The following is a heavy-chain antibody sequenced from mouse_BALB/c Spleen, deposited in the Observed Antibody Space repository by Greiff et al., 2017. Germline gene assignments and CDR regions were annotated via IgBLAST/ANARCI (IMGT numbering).Heavy chain of an antibody. Sequence: VQLQQSGAELVRPGTSVKVSCKASGYAFTNYLIEWVKQRPGQGLEWIGVINPGSGGTNYNEKFKGKATLTADKSSSTAYMQLSSLTSDDSAVYFCARSDGDDWGQGTSVTVSS. CDR1: GYAFTNYL. CDR3: ARSDGDD. V-gene: IGHV1-54*01. J-gene: IGHJ4*01. CDR2: INPGSGGT.